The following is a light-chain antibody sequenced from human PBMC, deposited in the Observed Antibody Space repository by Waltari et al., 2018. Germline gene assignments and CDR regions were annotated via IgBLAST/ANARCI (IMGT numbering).Light chain of an antibody. Sequence: DVVMTQSPLSLPVILGQPASISCRTSESPVSSDGDTYLNWFQQRPGQSPRRLIYKVSNRDCRFPGRFSGSGSGTDFTLRISRVEAEDVGVYYCMQGIHRPWTFGQGTKVEIK. CDR3: MQGIHRPWT. CDR2: KVS. CDR1: ESPVSSDGDTY. V-gene: IGKV2-30*01. J-gene: IGKJ1*01.